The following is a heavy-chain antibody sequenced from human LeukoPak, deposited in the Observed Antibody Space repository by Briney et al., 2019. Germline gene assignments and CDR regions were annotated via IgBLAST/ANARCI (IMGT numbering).Heavy chain of an antibody. Sequence: GGSLRLSWEPSGFTFSNGGMTWVRQAPGRGRGGGANIKTDASEKYYADSVKGRFTISRDNAKMSLYLQMNSLRVEDTAVYYCATYSTRNAREFQSWGQGTLVTVSS. CDR3: ATYSTRNAREFQS. V-gene: IGHV3-7*01. CDR2: IKTDASEK. D-gene: IGHD4-11*01. J-gene: IGHJ1*01. CDR1: GFTFSNGG.